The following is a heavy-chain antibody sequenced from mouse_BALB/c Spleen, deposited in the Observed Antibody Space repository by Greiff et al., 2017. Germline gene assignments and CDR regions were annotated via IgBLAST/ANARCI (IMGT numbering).Heavy chain of an antibody. J-gene: IGHJ4*01. CDR3: NEGTMITTPYAMDY. CDR1: GFNIKDCY. V-gene: IGHV14-4*02. Sequence: EVQLQQSGAELVRSGASVKLSCTASGFNIKDCYMHWVKQRPEQGLEWIGWIDPENGDTEYAPKFQGKATMTADTSSNTAYLQLSSLTSEDTAVYYCNEGTMITTPYAMDYWGQGTSVTVSS. D-gene: IGHD2-4*01. CDR2: IDPENGDT.